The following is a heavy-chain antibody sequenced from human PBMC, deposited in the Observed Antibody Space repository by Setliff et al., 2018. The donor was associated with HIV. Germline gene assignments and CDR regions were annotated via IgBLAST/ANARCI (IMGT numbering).Heavy chain of an antibody. D-gene: IGHD1-26*01. J-gene: IGHJ5*02. Sequence: ASVKVSCKASGYTFTSNHMHWGRQAPGQGLEWMGTINPSGGDTIYAPEFQGRVTRTTDTSTRTAYMELSGLTSEDTAVYFCIVNIVGPVTGLDRWGPGTLVTVSS. CDR1: GYTFTSNH. CDR2: INPSGGDT. V-gene: IGHV1-46*01. CDR3: IVNIVGPVTGLDR.